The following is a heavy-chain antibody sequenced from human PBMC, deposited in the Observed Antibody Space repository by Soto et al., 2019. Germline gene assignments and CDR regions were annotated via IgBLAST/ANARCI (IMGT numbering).Heavy chain of an antibody. V-gene: IGHV3-23*01. CDR3: TKSMPQLVSKDLDI. J-gene: IGHJ3*02. CDR2: ISGSGGST. Sequence: GSLRLSYAASGFTFSSYAMSWVRQAPGKGLEWVSAISGSGGSTHHADSMKGRFTISRDNSKNTLYLQMNSLSAEDTAVYYCTKSMPQLVSKDLDIWGQGTMV. CDR1: GFTFSSYA. D-gene: IGHD6-13*01.